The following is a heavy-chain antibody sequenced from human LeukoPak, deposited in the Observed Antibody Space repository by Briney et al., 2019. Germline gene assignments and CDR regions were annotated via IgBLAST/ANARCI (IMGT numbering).Heavy chain of an antibody. CDR2: IWYDGSNK. V-gene: IGHV3-33*06. D-gene: IGHD2-15*01. CDR3: AKNVPGRAIDY. CDR1: GFTFSSYG. J-gene: IGHJ4*02. Sequence: GRSLRLSCAASGFTFSSYGMHWVRQAPGKGLEWVAVIWYDGSNKYYADSVKGRFTISRDNSKSTLSLQMTSLRAEDTAAYFCAKNVPGRAIDYWGQGTLVTVSS.